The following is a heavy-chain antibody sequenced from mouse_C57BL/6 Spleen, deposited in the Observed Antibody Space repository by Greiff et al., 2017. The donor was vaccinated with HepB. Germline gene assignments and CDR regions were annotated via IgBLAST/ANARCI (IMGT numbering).Heavy chain of an antibody. D-gene: IGHD2-3*01. J-gene: IGHJ4*01. CDR2: INPSNGGT. Sequence: VQLQQSGTELVKPGASVKLSCKASGYTFTSYWMHWVKQRPGQGLEWIGNINPSNGGTNYNEKFKSKATLTVDKSSSTAYMQLSSLTSEESAVYYCALMVTPYYYAMDYWGQGTSVTVSS. V-gene: IGHV1-53*01. CDR1: GYTFTSYW. CDR3: ALMVTPYYYAMDY.